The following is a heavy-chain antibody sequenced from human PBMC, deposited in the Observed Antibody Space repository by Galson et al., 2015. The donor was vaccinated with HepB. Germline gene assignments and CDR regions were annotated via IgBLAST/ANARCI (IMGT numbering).Heavy chain of an antibody. Sequence: PALVKPTQTLTLTCTFSGFSLRTIGVGVGWIRQPPGKALEWLALIYWNDDKRYSPSLKSRLTITKVTSRDQVVLTMTTMDPVDTATYYCAHGTDYFDYWGQGTLVTVSS. CDR3: AHGTDYFDY. CDR1: GFSLRTIGVG. V-gene: IGHV2-5*01. J-gene: IGHJ4*02. CDR2: IYWNDDK.